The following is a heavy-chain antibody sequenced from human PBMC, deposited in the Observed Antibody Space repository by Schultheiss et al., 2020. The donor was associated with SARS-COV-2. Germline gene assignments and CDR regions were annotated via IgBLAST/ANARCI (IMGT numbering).Heavy chain of an antibody. V-gene: IGHV2-5*02. CDR2: IYWDDDK. CDR3: AHRHRFTDAFDI. J-gene: IGHJ3*02. D-gene: IGHD1-14*01. Sequence: SGPTLVKPTQTLTLTCTFSGFSLSTRGVGVGWIRQPPGKALEWLAVIYWDDDKRYTPSLKSRLTITKDTSENQVVLTMTRVDPVDTATYYCAHRHRFTDAFDIWGQGTMVTVSS. CDR1: GFSLSTRGVG.